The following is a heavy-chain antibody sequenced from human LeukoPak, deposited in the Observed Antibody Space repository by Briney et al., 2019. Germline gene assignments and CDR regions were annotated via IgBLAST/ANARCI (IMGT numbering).Heavy chain of an antibody. V-gene: IGHV3-33*01. CDR2: IWYDGSNK. CDR3: ARRLNYSDY. D-gene: IGHD1-7*01. Sequence: PGRSLRLSCAASGFTFSSYGMHWVRQAPGKGLEWVAVIWYDGSNKYYADSVKGRFSISRDNSKNTLYLQMNSLRAEDTAVYYCARRLNYSDYWGQGTLVTVSS. J-gene: IGHJ4*02. CDR1: GFTFSSYG.